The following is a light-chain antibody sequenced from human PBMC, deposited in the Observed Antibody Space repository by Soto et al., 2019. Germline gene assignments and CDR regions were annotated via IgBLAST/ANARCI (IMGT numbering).Light chain of an antibody. Sequence: QSVLTQPPSASGTPGQRVNISCSGSSSNIGSNYVYWYRQFPGTAPKLLIQRNNQRPSGVPARFSGSKSGTSASLAISGLRSEDEADYYCHCYDSSLSGSVFGGGTKVTVL. CDR1: SSNIGSNY. V-gene: IGLV1-47*01. CDR3: HCYDSSLSGSV. CDR2: RNN. J-gene: IGLJ3*02.